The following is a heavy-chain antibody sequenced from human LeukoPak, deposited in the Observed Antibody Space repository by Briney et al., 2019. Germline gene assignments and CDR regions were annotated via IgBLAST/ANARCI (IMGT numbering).Heavy chain of an antibody. CDR3: ARVYYDFWSGLDY. J-gene: IGHJ4*02. V-gene: IGHV3-74*01. CDR2: INSDGSST. CDR1: GFTFSSYW. D-gene: IGHD3-3*01. Sequence: GGSLRLSCAASGFTFSSYWMHWVRQAPGKGLVWVSRINSDGSSTSYADSVKGQFTISRDNAKNTLYLQMNSLRAEDTAVYYCARVYYDFWSGLDYWGQGTLVTVSS.